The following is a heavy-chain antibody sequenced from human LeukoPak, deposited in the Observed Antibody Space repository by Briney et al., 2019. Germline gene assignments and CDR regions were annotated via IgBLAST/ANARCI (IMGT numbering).Heavy chain of an antibody. CDR2: TYYRSKWYN. D-gene: IGHD3-10*01. CDR1: GDSVSSNSAA. V-gene: IGHV6-1*01. CDR3: AKGRWALFDC. J-gene: IGHJ4*02. Sequence: PSQTLSLTCDISGDSVSSNSAAWNWIRPSPSRGLEWLGRTYYRSKWYNDYAISVKSRMTINADTSKNQFSLQLNSVTPEDTAVYYCAKGRWALFDCWGQGTLVIVSS.